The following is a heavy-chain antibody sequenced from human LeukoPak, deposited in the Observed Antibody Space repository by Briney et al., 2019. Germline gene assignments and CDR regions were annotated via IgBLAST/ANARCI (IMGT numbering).Heavy chain of an antibody. Sequence: KPSETLSLTCAVYGGSLSDYYWSWIRQSPGKGLEWIGEISHRGRTYYNLSLKSRVTISIDTSKNQFSLTLSSVTAADTAVYYCARVARCTSCFDVDYWGQGTLVTVSS. V-gene: IGHV4-34*01. J-gene: IGHJ4*02. CDR2: ISHRGRT. CDR1: GGSLSDYY. D-gene: IGHD2-2*01. CDR3: ARVARCTSCFDVDY.